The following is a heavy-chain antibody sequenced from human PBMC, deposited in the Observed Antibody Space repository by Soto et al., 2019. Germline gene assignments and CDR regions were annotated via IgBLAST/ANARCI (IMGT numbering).Heavy chain of an antibody. Sequence: SETLSLTCAVYGGSFSGYYWSWIRQPPGKGLEWIGEINHSGSTNYNPSLKSRVTISVDTSKNQFSLKLSSVTAADTAVYYCARDSYYYGSGSYVDYYYYYGMDVWGQGTTVTVSS. CDR1: GGSFSGYY. CDR3: ARDSYYYGSGSYVDYYYYYGMDV. V-gene: IGHV4-34*01. CDR2: INHSGST. D-gene: IGHD3-10*01. J-gene: IGHJ6*02.